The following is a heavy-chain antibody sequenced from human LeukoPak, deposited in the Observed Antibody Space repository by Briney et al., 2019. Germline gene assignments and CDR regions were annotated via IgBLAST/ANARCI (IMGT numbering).Heavy chain of an antibody. D-gene: IGHD6-19*01. CDR3: ATHSSGWYYFGY. CDR1: GFTFSSYG. CDR2: ISGSGGST. Sequence: GGSLRLSCAASGFTFSSYGMSWVRQAPGKGLEWVSAISGSGGSTYYADSVKGRFTLSRDNGKNTLYLQMNSLRAEDTAVYYCATHSSGWYYFGYWGQGTLVTVSS. J-gene: IGHJ4*02. V-gene: IGHV3-23*01.